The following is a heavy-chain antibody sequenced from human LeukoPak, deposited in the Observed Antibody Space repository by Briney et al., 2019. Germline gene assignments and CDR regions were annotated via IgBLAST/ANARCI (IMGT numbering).Heavy chain of an antibody. J-gene: IGHJ4*02. CDR3: AETACSSTSCHLDY. CDR2: ISGSGGST. CDR1: GFTFSSYA. V-gene: IGHV3-23*01. Sequence: PGGSLRLSCAASGFTFSSYAMSWVRQAPGKGLEWVSAISGSGGSTYYADSVKGRFTISRDNSKNTLYLQMNSLRAEDTAVYCCAETACSSTSCHLDYWGQGTLVTVSS. D-gene: IGHD2-2*01.